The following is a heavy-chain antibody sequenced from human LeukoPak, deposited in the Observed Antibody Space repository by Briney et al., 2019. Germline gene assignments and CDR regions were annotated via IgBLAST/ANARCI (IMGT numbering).Heavy chain of an antibody. CDR2: IWYDGSNK. CDR3: AREYIVVVVAATGMDV. D-gene: IGHD2-15*01. Sequence: TGRSLRLSCAASGFAFSNFAMHWVRQAPGKGLEWVAVIWYDGSNKYYADSVKGRFTISRDNSKNTLYLQMNSLRAEDTAVYYCAREYIVVVVAATGMDVWGQGTTVTVSS. J-gene: IGHJ6*02. V-gene: IGHV3-33*08. CDR1: GFAFSNFA.